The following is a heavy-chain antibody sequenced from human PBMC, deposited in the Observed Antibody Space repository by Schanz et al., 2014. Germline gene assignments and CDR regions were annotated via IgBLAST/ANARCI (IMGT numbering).Heavy chain of an antibody. V-gene: IGHV3-33*01. CDR1: GFAFSVYG. J-gene: IGHJ4*02. CDR3: ARAHGNNWYGKGLDY. D-gene: IGHD1-1*01. Sequence: QVQMVESGGGVVQPGRSLRLSCAASGFAFSVYGMHWVRQAPGKGPEWVAVIWSDGSTKYYADSVKGRFTSSRDNSKNTLYLQMNSRRADDTAVYFCARAHGNNWYGKGLDYWGQGTQVTVSS. CDR2: IWSDGSTK.